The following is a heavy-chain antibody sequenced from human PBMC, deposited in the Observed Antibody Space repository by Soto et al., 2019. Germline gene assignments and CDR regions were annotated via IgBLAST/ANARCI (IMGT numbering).Heavy chain of an antibody. CDR1: GFSFSSYG. V-gene: IGHV3-33*01. D-gene: IGHD3-16*01. CDR2: IWYDGNTK. Sequence: QVQLVESGGGVVQPGRSLRLACAASGFSFSSYGRHWVRQAPGKGLAWVATIWYDGNTKYYADSVKGRFTISRDNSKDRLDRQMNSVRGEDTAVYYSGGGAYFSDYWGQGTLVTVSS. J-gene: IGHJ4*02. CDR3: GGGAYFSDY.